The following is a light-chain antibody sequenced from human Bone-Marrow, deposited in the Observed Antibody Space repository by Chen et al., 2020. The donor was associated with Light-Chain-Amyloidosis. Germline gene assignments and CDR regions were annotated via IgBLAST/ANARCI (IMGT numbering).Light chain of an antibody. CDR1: DLPSKY. J-gene: IGLJ2*01. Sequence: SYELTQLPSVSVSPGQTARITCSGDDLPSKYAYWYQQKPGQAPVLVIHRDTERPSGISERFSGASSGTTATLTISGVHAEDEADYHCQSADSSGTYEVIFGGGTKLTVL. CDR3: QSADSSGTYEVI. V-gene: IGLV3-25*03. CDR2: RDT.